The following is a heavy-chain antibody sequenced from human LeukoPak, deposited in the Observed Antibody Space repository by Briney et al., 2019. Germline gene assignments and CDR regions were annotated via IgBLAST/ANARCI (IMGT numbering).Heavy chain of an antibody. CDR3: ARENYYYFYYMDV. CDR1: GFTLSQYW. Sequence: GGSLRLSCALSGFTLSQYWMSWVRQAPGKGLEWVADTKQDGSEIHYVDSVKGRFTISRDNAKNSLYLQMNSLRAEDTAVYYCARENYYYFYYMDVWGKGTTVTISS. J-gene: IGHJ6*03. CDR2: TKQDGSEI. V-gene: IGHV3-7*01.